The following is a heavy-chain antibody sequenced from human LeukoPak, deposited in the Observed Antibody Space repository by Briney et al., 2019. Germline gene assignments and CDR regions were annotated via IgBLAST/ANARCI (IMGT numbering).Heavy chain of an antibody. D-gene: IGHD6-19*01. CDR2: ISGSGGST. CDR1: GFTFSSYA. Sequence: GGSLRLSCAASGFTFSSYAMSWVRQAPGKGPEWVSAISGSGGSTYYADSVKGRFTISRDNAKNSLYLQMNSLRAEDTAVYYCATGTTGYSSGWAFDYWGQGTLVTVSS. CDR3: ATGTTGYSSGWAFDY. V-gene: IGHV3-23*01. J-gene: IGHJ4*02.